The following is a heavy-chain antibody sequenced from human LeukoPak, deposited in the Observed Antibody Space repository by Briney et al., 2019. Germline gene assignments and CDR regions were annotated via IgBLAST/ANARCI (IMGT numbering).Heavy chain of an antibody. D-gene: IGHD4-17*01. CDR1: GGSISSSSYY. CDR2: IYYSGST. Sequence: PSETLSLTCTVSGGSISSSSYYWGWIRQPPGKGLEWIGSIYYSGSTYYNPSLKSRVTISVDTSKNQFSLKLSSVTAADTAVYYCARGRTGADYGDYVWRWNKYGMDVWGQGTTVTVSS. V-gene: IGHV4-39*01. J-gene: IGHJ6*02. CDR3: ARGRTGADYGDYVWRWNKYGMDV.